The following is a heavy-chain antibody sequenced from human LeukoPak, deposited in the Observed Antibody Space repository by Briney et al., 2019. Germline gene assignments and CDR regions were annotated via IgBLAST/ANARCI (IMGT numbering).Heavy chain of an antibody. Sequence: GGSLRLSCAASGLTFSNYAMSWVRQAPGKGLEWVSGINGNGGETYSADSVKGRFTISRDNSKNTLYLHMNSLTAEDTAVYYCAKDQSRGYCSTTSCYTFDYWGQGTLVTVSS. CDR2: INGNGGET. CDR1: GLTFSNYA. D-gene: IGHD2-2*02. V-gene: IGHV3-23*01. J-gene: IGHJ4*02. CDR3: AKDQSRGYCSTTSCYTFDY.